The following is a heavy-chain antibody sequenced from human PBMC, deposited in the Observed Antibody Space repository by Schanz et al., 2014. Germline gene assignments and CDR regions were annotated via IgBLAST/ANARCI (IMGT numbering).Heavy chain of an antibody. Sequence: QVQLQESGPGLVKPSETLSLTCTVSDSSITSDYSWGWIRQPPGKGLEWIGSIHQSGNAYYNPSLKSRVAISLDTAKNHLPLRRKCVTAADTAVYYCVRPEITPTGTGVGVDSWGQGTLVTVSS. V-gene: IGHV4-38-2*02. CDR2: IHQSGNA. CDR3: VRPEITPTGTGVGVDS. D-gene: IGHD1-1*01. J-gene: IGHJ4*02. CDR1: DSSITSDYS.